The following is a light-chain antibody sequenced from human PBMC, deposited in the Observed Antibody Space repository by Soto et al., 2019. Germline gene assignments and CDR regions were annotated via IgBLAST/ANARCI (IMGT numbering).Light chain of an antibody. CDR3: SSHTLTRVLL. Sequence: QSALTQPASVSGSPGQSLTISSTGTSSDVGASNHVSWFQQHPGKVPKLIIYDINNRPSGISDRFSGSKSGKTASLTISGLQPADEADYYCSSHTLTRVLLFGGGTKLTVL. V-gene: IGLV2-14*01. CDR1: SSDVGASNH. CDR2: DIN. J-gene: IGLJ2*01.